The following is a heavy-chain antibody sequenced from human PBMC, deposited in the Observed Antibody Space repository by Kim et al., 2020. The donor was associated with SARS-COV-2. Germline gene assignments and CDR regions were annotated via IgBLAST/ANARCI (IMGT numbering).Heavy chain of an antibody. CDR2: NWYDGSNK. D-gene: IGHD3-9*01. CDR3: ARDVVRYFDWKYYYYYYGKDV. CDR1: GFAFSSYS. J-gene: IGHJ6*04. Sequence: GGSLRLSCVASGFAFSSYSMHWVRQGPGKVLELVAVNWYDGSNKYYADSLKGRFTISSDYSKNTLYMRMNSLRAEDTAVYYCARDVVRYFDWKYYYYYYGKDVWGKGTAVTV. V-gene: IGHV3-33*01.